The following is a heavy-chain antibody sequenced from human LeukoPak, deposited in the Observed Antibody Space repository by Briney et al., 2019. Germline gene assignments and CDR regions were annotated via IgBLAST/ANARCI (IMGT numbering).Heavy chain of an antibody. CDR1: GFTFDDYA. Sequence: GGSLRLSCAASGFTFDDYAMHWVRQAPGKGLEWVSGISWNSGSIGYADSVKGRFTISRDNAKNSLYLQMNSLRAEDTALYYCARGEYYDILPLFDYWGQGTLVTVSS. J-gene: IGHJ4*02. D-gene: IGHD3-9*01. CDR3: ARGEYYDILPLFDY. V-gene: IGHV3-9*01. CDR2: ISWNSGSI.